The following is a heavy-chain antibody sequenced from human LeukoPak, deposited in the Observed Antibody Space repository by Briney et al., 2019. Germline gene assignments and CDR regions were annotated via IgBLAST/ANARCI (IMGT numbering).Heavy chain of an antibody. J-gene: IGHJ4*02. V-gene: IGHV4-39*07. Sequence: SETLSLTCTVSGGSISSSSYYWGWIRQPPGKGLEWIGSIYYSGSTYYNPSLKSRVTISVDTSKNQFSLKLSSVTAADTAVYYCARGRSYYDILTGYYGAAGKNYFDYWGQGTLVTVSS. CDR2: IYYSGST. D-gene: IGHD3-9*01. CDR3: ARGRSYYDILTGYYGAAGKNYFDY. CDR1: GGSISSSSYY.